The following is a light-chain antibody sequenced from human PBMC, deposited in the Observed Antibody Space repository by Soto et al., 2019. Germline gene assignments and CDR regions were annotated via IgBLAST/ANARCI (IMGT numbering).Light chain of an antibody. CDR2: GAS. V-gene: IGKV3-15*01. CDR1: QSVGSN. CDR3: QQYNNWPPGT. J-gene: IGKJ1*01. Sequence: EIVLTQSPATLSLSPGERATLSCRASQSVGSNLAWYQQKPGQAPRLLIYGASTRATGIPARFSGSGSGTEFTLTISSLQSEDFAVYYCQQYNNWPPGTFGQGTKVDIK.